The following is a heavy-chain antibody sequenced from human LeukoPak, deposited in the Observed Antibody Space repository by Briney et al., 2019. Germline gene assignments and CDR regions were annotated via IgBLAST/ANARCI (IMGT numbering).Heavy chain of an antibody. CDR1: GGSFSGYY. CDR2: INHSGST. J-gene: IGHJ5*02. Sequence: PSETLSLTCAVYGGSFSGYYWSWIRQPPGKGLEWIGEINHSGSTNYDPSLKSRVTISVDTSKNQFSLKLSSVTAADTAVYYCASHLRVLRDGYNRDWFDPWGQGTLVTVSS. V-gene: IGHV4-34*01. D-gene: IGHD5-24*01. CDR3: ASHLRVLRDGYNRDWFDP.